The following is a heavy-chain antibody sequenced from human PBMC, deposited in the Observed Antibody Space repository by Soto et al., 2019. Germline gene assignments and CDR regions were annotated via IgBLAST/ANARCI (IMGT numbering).Heavy chain of an antibody. CDR2: ITSNGGTT. V-gene: IGHV3-64*01. D-gene: IGHD3-9*01. CDR1: GFTFSSYV. CDR3: ARARDVLTGWYYLDY. J-gene: IGHJ4*02. Sequence: EVQLVESGGGLVQPGGSLRLSCASSGFTFSSYVMHWVRQAPGKGLEYVSAITSNGGTTYYANSVRGRFTISRDNSKNTLYLQMGSLRTDDMGVYYCARARDVLTGWYYLDYWGQGTLVTVSS.